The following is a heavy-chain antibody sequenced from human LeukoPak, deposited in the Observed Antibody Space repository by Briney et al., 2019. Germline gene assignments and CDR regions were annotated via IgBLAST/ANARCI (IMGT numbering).Heavy chain of an antibody. J-gene: IGHJ4*02. Sequence: ASVKVSCKASGYTFTSYGISWVRQAPGQGLEWMGWISAYNGNTNYAQKLQGRVTMTTDTSTSTAYMELRSLRSDDTAVYYCARRNYYDGSGYYGFDYWGQGTLVTVSS. D-gene: IGHD3-22*01. CDR3: ARRNYYDGSGYYGFDY. CDR2: ISAYNGNT. V-gene: IGHV1-18*01. CDR1: GYTFTSYG.